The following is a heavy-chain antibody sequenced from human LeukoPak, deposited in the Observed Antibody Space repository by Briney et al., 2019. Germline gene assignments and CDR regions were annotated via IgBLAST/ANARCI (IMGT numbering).Heavy chain of an antibody. CDR2: IYYTGST. D-gene: IGHD2-21*01. CDR3: AREPTYSRFDL. V-gene: IGHV4-59*12. J-gene: IGHJ5*02. CDR1: GDSISSYY. Sequence: PSETLSLTCTVSGDSISSYYWSWIRHPPGKGLEWIGYIYYTGSTNYNPSFESRVIISVDRSKSQFSLKLSAVTAADTAVYYCAREPTYSRFDLWGQGTLVTLSS.